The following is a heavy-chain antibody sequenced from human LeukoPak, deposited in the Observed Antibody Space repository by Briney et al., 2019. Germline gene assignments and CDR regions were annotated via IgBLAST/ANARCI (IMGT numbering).Heavy chain of an antibody. CDR2: IYYSGST. J-gene: IGHJ4*02. Sequence: PSETLSLTCTVSGGSISSSSYYWGWIRQPPGKGLEWIGSIYYSGSTYYNPSLKGRVTISVDTSKNQFSLKLSSVTAADTAVYYCARLRVAVIDYWGQGTLVTVSS. V-gene: IGHV4-39*01. CDR1: GGSISSSSYY. CDR3: ARLRVAVIDY. D-gene: IGHD6-19*01.